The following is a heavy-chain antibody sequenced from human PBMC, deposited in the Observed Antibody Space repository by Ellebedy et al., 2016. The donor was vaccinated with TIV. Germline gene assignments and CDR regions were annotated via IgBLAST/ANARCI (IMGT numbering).Heavy chain of an antibody. J-gene: IGHJ4*02. V-gene: IGHV5-51*01. D-gene: IGHD6-19*01. CDR2: IYPDDSDA. Sequence: GESLKISXKTSGYSFTKHWIAWVRQMPGKGLEWMGFIYPDDSDARYSPSFQGQVTISSDKSINTAYLQWSGLKASDSAMYYCARLRDALAGEIDYWGQGTLVTVSP. CDR3: ARLRDALAGEIDY. CDR1: GYSFTKHW.